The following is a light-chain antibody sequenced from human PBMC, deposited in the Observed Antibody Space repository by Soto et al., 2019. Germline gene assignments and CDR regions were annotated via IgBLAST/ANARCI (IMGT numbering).Light chain of an antibody. V-gene: IGKV1-5*01. CDR2: GAS. CDR1: QSVGTW. Sequence: MTQSPATLSVSPGARATLSCRASQSVGTWVAWYQQKPGKAPKLLIYGASNLESGVPSRFSGSGSGTEFTLTITTLQPDDFATYFCQQYNRNTWSFGPGTKVDI. J-gene: IGKJ1*01. CDR3: QQYNRNTWS.